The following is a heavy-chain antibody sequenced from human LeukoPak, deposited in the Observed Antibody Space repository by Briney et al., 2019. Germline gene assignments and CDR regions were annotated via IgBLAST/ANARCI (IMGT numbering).Heavy chain of an antibody. CDR1: GYTFTSYG. J-gene: IGHJ4*02. Sequence: ASVKVSCKASGYTFTSYGISWVRQAPGQGLEWMGWISGYNGKTNYAQKLQGRVTMTTDTSTSTAYMELRSLRSDDTAVYYCARAVGDVGYCSSTSCLGVDYWGQGTLVTVSS. D-gene: IGHD2-2*03. CDR3: ARAVGDVGYCSSTSCLGVDY. CDR2: ISGYNGKT. V-gene: IGHV1-18*01.